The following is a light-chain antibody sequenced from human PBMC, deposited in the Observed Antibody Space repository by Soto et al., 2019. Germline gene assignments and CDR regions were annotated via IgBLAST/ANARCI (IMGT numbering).Light chain of an antibody. CDR3: SSYTSSTTWV. CDR2: EVS. J-gene: IGLJ3*02. V-gene: IGLV2-14*01. Sequence: QSVLTQPASVSGAPGQSITISCTGTSSDVGGYHYVSWYQQHPGKAPKLMFYEVSNRPSGVSDRFSGSRSGNTASLTISGLQAEDESDYYCSSYTSSTTWVFGGGTKLTVL. CDR1: SSDVGGYHY.